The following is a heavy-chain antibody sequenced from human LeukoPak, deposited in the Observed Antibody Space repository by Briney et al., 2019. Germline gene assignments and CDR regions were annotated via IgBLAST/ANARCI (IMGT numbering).Heavy chain of an antibody. CDR3: ARLGSGYYYGMDV. CDR2: IYYSGST. J-gene: IGHJ6*02. Sequence: SETLSLTCTVSGGSISSYYWSWIRQPPGKGLECIGYIYYSGSTNYNPSLKSRVTISVDTSKNQFSLKLSSVTAADTAVYYCARLGSGYYYGMDVWGQGTTVTVSS. V-gene: IGHV4-59*01. CDR1: GGSISSYY. D-gene: IGHD3-10*01.